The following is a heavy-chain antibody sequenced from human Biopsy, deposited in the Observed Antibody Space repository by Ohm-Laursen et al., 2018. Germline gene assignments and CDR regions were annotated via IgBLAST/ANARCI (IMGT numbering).Heavy chain of an antibody. V-gene: IGHV3-33*08. D-gene: IGHD5-18*01. Sequence: SLRLSCAASGFTFSSYYMSWVRLAPGKGLEWVAIIWYDGSSEYYADSVKGRFTISRDNSKNTVYLQMNSLRVEDTAVYYCARDPRDTALGIFDYWGLGTLVTVSS. CDR1: GFTFSSYY. CDR2: IWYDGSSE. J-gene: IGHJ4*02. CDR3: ARDPRDTALGIFDY.